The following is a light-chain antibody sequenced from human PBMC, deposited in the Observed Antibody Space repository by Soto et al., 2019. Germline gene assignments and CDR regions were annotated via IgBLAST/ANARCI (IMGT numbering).Light chain of an antibody. CDR2: DAS. CDR1: QSISSW. V-gene: IGKV1-5*01. CDR3: QQYNSYPIT. Sequence: DIQMTQSPSTLSASVGDRDTITCRASQSISSWLAWYQQKPGKAPKLLIYDASSLESGVPSRFSGSGSGTVFTLTISSLQPDDFATYYCQQYNSYPITFGQGTRLEIK. J-gene: IGKJ5*01.